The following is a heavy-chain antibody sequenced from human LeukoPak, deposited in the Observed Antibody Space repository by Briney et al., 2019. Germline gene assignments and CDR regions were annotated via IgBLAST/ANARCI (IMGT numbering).Heavy chain of an antibody. V-gene: IGHV1-8*02. CDR3: AAGIAAAGTFY. CDR2: MNPNSGNT. CDR1: GGTFSSYA. Sequence: ASVKVSCKASGGTFSSYAISWVRQAPGQGLEWMGWMNPNSGNTGYAQKFQGRVTMTRNTSISTAYMELSSLRSEDTAVYYCAAGIAAAGTFYWGQGTLVTVSS. D-gene: IGHD6-13*01. J-gene: IGHJ4*02.